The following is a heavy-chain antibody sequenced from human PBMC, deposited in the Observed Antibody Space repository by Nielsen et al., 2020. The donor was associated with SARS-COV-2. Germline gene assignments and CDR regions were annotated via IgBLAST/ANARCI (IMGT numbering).Heavy chain of an antibody. CDR3: AKDMRRFSSSWNGDHYFYGMDV. CDR1: EFTFADYA. D-gene: IGHD6-13*01. J-gene: IGHJ6*02. Sequence: GGSLRLSCAASEFTFADYAMHWVRQGPGKGLEWVSLISGDGGYTYYADSVKGRFTISRDNRKNSLYLQMNSLRTEDTALYYCAKDMRRFSSSWNGDHYFYGMDVWGHGTTVTVS. V-gene: IGHV3-43*02. CDR2: ISGDGGYT.